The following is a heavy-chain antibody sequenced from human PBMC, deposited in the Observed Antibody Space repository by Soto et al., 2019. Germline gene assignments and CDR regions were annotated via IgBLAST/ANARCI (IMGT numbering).Heavy chain of an antibody. V-gene: IGHV3-7*01. D-gene: IGHD3-3*01. CDR3: ASDIGVFWSGYPEGGFDY. CDR1: GFTFTNYW. Sequence: EAQLVESGGGLVQPGGSLRLSCAASGFTFTNYWMSWVRQAPGKGLEWVANIKQDGSEKYYADSAKGRFIISRDNAKTSLYLQMNSLRAEDTAVYYCASDIGVFWSGYPEGGFDYWGQGTPVTVSS. J-gene: IGHJ4*02. CDR2: IKQDGSEK.